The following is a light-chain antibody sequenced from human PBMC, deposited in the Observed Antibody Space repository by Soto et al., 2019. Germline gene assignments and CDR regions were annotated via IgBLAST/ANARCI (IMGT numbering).Light chain of an antibody. J-gene: IGKJ3*01. V-gene: IGKV1-9*01. CDR1: QGISSS. CDR2: AAS. CDR3: QQYGSSPPGVT. Sequence: IQLTQSPSSLSASVGDRVTITCRASQGISSSLAWYQQQPGKAPKLLIYAASTLQSGVPSRFSGSGSGIDFTLTISRLEPEDFAVYYCQQYGSSPPGVTFGPGTKVDIK.